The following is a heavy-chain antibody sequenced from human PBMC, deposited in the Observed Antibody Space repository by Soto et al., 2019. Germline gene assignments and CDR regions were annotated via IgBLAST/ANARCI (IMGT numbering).Heavy chain of an antibody. Sequence: QTLSLTCTVSGGSISSGGYYWSWIRQHPGKGLEWIGYIYYSGSTYYNPSLKSRVTISVDTSKNQFSLKLSSVTAADTAVYYCARSTPYYDSSGYPLGNAFDIWGQGTMVTVSS. D-gene: IGHD3-22*01. V-gene: IGHV4-31*03. CDR2: IYYSGST. CDR1: GGSISSGGYY. J-gene: IGHJ3*02. CDR3: ARSTPYYDSSGYPLGNAFDI.